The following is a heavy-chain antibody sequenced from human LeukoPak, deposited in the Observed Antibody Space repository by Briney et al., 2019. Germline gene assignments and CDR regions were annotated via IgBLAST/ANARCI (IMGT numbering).Heavy chain of an antibody. CDR1: GYTFSGYY. V-gene: IGHV1-2*02. CDR2: INPNSGGT. Sequence: VASVKVSCKASGYTFSGYYMHWVRQAPGQGLEWMGWINPNSGGTNYAQKFQGRVTMTRDTSISTAYMELSRLTSDDTAMYYCARGGGLTAIPTDDYWGQGTLVTVSS. J-gene: IGHJ4*02. CDR3: ARGGGLTAIPTDDY. D-gene: IGHD2-21*02.